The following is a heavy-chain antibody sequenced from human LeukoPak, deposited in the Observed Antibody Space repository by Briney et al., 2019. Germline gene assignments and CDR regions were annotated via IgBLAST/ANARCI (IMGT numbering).Heavy chain of an antibody. D-gene: IGHD3-22*01. Sequence: PSQTLSLTCTVSGGSISSGGYYWSWIRQPPGKGLEWIGYIYYSGSTNYNPSLKSRVTISVDTSKSQFSLKLSSVTAADTAVYYCARDRGITMISWTGGMDVWGQGTTVTVSS. CDR3: ARDRGITMISWTGGMDV. J-gene: IGHJ6*02. CDR1: GGSISSGGYY. CDR2: IYYSGST. V-gene: IGHV4-61*08.